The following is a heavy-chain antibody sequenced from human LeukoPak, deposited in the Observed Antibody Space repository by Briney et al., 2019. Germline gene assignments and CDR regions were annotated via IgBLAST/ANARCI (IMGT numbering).Heavy chain of an antibody. V-gene: IGHV3-48*01. CDR3: ARHNQGSPDY. CDR2: ISSSRSIM. J-gene: IGHJ4*02. CDR1: GFIFSYYD. Sequence: GGSLRLSCVASGFIFSYYDMGWVRQAPGKGLEWISYISSSRSIMYYADSVLGRFTVSRDNAENTLYLQMNSLRGDDTAVYYCARHNQGSPDYWGQGTLVTASS.